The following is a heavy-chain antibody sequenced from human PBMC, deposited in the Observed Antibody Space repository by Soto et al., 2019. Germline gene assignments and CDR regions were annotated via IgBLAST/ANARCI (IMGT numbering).Heavy chain of an antibody. V-gene: IGHV3-30*18. Sequence: QVQLVESGGGVVQPGRSLRLSCAASGFTFSSYGMHWVRQAPGKGLEWVAVISYDGSNKYYADSVKGRFTISRDNSKNTLYLQRNSMRAEDTAVYYCAKVGSGKGDNWFDPWGQGPLVPVSS. CDR2: ISYDGSNK. CDR1: GFTFSSYG. J-gene: IGHJ5*02. D-gene: IGHD1-26*01. CDR3: AKVGSGKGDNWFDP.